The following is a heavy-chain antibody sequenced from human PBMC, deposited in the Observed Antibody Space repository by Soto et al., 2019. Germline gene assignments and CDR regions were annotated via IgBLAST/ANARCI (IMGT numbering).Heavy chain of an antibody. Sequence: GASVKVSCKASGYTFTSYAMHWVRQAPGQRLEWMGWINAGNGNTKYSQKFQGRVTITRDTSASTAYMELSSLRSEDTAVYYCARTAVAGRLNMNYYYYYMDVWGKGTTVTVSS. V-gene: IGHV1-3*01. D-gene: IGHD6-19*01. CDR3: ARTAVAGRLNMNYYYYYMDV. CDR1: GYTFTSYA. J-gene: IGHJ6*03. CDR2: INAGNGNT.